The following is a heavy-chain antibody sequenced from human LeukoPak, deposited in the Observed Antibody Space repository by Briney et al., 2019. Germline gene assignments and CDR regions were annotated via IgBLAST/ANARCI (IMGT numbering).Heavy chain of an antibody. Sequence: SETLSLTCTVSGGSISNYYWSWIRQPPGKGLEWIGYIYYSGSTNYNPSLKSRVTISVDASTNQFSLKLSSVTAADTAVYYCARENWDYYFDYWGQGTLVTVSS. J-gene: IGHJ4*02. D-gene: IGHD1-7*01. CDR1: GGSISNYY. CDR3: ARENWDYYFDY. V-gene: IGHV4-59*01. CDR2: IYYSGST.